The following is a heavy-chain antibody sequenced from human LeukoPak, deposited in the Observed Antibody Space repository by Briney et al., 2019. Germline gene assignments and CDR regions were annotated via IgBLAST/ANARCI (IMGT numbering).Heavy chain of an antibody. CDR2: TNPNSGGT. Sequence: ASVTVSCKTSGYSLTAYYIHWVRLAPGRGLEWMGRTNPNSGGTNHVWKFQGRVTMTRDTSTDTAYMELSSLRSEDTAVYYCATTERTSGSYVRFHFQHWGQGTLVTVSS. V-gene: IGHV1-2*06. CDR3: ATTERTSGSYVRFHFQH. CDR1: GYSLTAYY. D-gene: IGHD1-26*01. J-gene: IGHJ1*01.